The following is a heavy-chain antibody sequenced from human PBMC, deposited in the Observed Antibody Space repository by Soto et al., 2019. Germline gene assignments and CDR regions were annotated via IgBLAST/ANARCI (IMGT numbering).Heavy chain of an antibody. V-gene: IGHV1-18*04. CDR2: ISAYNGNT. CDR1: GYTFTSYG. J-gene: IGHJ4*02. Sequence: GASVKVSCKASGYTFTSYGISWVRQAPGQGLEWMGWISAYNGNTNYAQKLQGRVTMTTDTSTSTAYMELRSLRSDDTAVYYCAREVMQQPSYPSSGWPPFDYWGQGTLVTVSS. D-gene: IGHD6-19*01. CDR3: AREVMQQPSYPSSGWPPFDY.